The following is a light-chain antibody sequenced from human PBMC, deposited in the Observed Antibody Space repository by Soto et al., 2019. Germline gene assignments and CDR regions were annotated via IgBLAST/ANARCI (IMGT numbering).Light chain of an antibody. Sequence: EIVLTQSPGTLSLSPGERATLSCRANQSVSSSYLAWYQQKPGQAPRLLIYGASSRATGIPDRFSGSGSGTDFTLTIRRLEPEDFVVYYCQQYGTSPRTFGQGTKVDIK. CDR1: QSVSSSY. J-gene: IGKJ1*01. CDR3: QQYGTSPRT. CDR2: GAS. V-gene: IGKV3-20*01.